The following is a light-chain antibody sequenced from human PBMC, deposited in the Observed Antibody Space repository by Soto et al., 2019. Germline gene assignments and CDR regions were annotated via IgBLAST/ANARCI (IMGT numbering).Light chain of an antibody. J-gene: IGKJ1*01. CDR3: QHYASSAPWT. CDR2: GAS. V-gene: IGKV3-20*01. CDR1: QSVNNND. Sequence: EIVLTQSPGTLSLSPGERATLSCRASQSVNNNDLAWYQQKPGQAPRLLFSGASYRATGTPVRFSGRGSGTDFILTISRLEPEDFVLYDCQHYASSAPWTFGQGTKVQIK.